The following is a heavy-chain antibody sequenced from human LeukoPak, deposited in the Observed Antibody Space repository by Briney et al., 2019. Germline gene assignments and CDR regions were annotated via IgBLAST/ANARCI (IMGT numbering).Heavy chain of an antibody. CDR1: GYTFTSYV. D-gene: IGHD4-17*01. CDR3: ARRDSTVTGDYYYYYMDV. CDR2: MNPNSGNT. J-gene: IGHJ6*03. Sequence: ASVKVSCKASGYTFTSYVINWVRQATGQGLEWMGWMNPNSGNTGYAQKFQGRVTMTRNTSISTAYMELSSLRSEDTAVYYCARRDSTVTGDYYYYYMDVWGKGTTVTVSS. V-gene: IGHV1-8*01.